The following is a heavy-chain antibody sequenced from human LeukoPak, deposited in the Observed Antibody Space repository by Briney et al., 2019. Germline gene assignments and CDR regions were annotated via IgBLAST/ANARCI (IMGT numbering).Heavy chain of an antibody. CDR1: GGSFSGYY. V-gene: IGHV4-34*01. J-gene: IGHJ4*02. D-gene: IGHD5-18*01. CDR3: ARGRPAMVVDY. CDR2: INHSGST. Sequence: PSETLSLTCAVYGGSFSGYYWSWIRQPPGKWLEWIGEINHSGSTNYNPSLKSRVTISVDTSKNQFSLKLSSVTAADTAVYYCARGRPAMVVDYWGQGTLVTVSS.